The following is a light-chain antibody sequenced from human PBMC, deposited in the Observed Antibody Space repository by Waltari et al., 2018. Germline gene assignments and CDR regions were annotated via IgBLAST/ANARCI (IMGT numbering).Light chain of an antibody. J-gene: IGLJ1*01. CDR2: DVS. CDR3: SSYTSSDSLV. CDR1: SSDVGGQNH. V-gene: IGLV2-14*01. Sequence: QSALTQPASVSGSPGQSITFSCSGSSSDVGGQNHVSWYQHHPGKAPKLMIYDVSNRPSGISHRFPASTAGNPASLTISGLQAEDEADYYCSSYTSSDSLVFGTGTAVTVL.